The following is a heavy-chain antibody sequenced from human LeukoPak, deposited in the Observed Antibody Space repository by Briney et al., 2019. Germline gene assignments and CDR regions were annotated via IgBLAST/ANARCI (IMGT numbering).Heavy chain of an antibody. V-gene: IGHV1-18*01. CDR2: ISANTGKT. Sequence: ASVKVSCKASGYTFATYGFCWVRQAPGHGLEWMGWISANTGKTDYARKFQGRVTMTTDTSTSTAYMELRSLRPDDTAVYYCARVPGEIPAGDYWGQGTLVTVSS. D-gene: IGHD6-13*01. J-gene: IGHJ4*02. CDR1: GYTFATYG. CDR3: ARVPGEIPAGDY.